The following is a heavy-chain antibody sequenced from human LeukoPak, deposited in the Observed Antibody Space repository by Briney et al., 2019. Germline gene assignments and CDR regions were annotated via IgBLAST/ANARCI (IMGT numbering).Heavy chain of an antibody. CDR2: ISSSSSTI. J-gene: IGHJ4*02. D-gene: IGHD1-7*01. CDR1: GFTFSSYS. Sequence: GGSLRLSCAASGFTFSSYSMNWVRQAPGKGLEWVSYISSSSSTIYYADSVKGRFTISRDNAKNSLYLQMNSLRAEDTAVYYCARDQGYNWNYSRRDAYDYWGQGTLVTVSS. CDR3: ARDQGYNWNYSRRDAYDY. V-gene: IGHV3-48*01.